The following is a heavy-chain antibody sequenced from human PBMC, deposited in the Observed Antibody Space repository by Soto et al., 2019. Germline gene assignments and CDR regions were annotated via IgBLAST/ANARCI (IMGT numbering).Heavy chain of an antibody. CDR2: IIPIFGTA. D-gene: IGHD2-15*01. Sequence: GASVKVSCKASGGTFSSYAISWVRQAPGQGLEWMGGIIPIFGTANYAQKFQGRVTITADKSTSTAYMELSSLRSEDTAVYYCARGEADCSGGSCYYYGMDVWGQGTTVTVSS. J-gene: IGHJ6*02. V-gene: IGHV1-69*06. CDR3: ARGEADCSGGSCYYYGMDV. CDR1: GGTFSSYA.